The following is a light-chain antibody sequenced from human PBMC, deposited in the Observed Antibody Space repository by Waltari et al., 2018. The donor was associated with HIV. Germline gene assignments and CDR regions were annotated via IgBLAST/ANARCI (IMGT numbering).Light chain of an antibody. CDR3: QQAHSFSLT. V-gene: IGKV1-12*01. J-gene: IGKJ4*01. CDR2: SAS. CDR1: QPITNL. Sequence: DTHLTHSPSSVSPPVGDRVTITCRASQPITNLLAWYQQKPGQAPKLLIYSASNLQSGVPSRFTGTGSGTDFSLTINNLQPEDFATYYCQQAHSFSLTFGGGTKVEVK.